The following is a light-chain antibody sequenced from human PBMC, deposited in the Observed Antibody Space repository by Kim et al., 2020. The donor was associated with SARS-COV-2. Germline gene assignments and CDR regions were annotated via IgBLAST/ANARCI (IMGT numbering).Light chain of an antibody. CDR1: KLGDKY. V-gene: IGLV3-1*01. CDR3: QAWDSSTNYV. CDR2: QDS. J-gene: IGLJ1*01. Sequence: VSPGPTASITCSGDKLGDKYACWYQQKPGQSPVLVIYQDSKRPSGIPERFSGSNSGNTATLTISGTKAMDEADYYCQAWDSSTNYVFGTGTKVTVL.